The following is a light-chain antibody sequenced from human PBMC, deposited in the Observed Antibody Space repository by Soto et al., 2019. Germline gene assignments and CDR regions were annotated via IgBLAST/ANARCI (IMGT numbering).Light chain of an antibody. Sequence: QSVLTQPPSVSGAPGQRVTISCTGSSSNIGGGYDVHWYQQLPGTAPKVLIYGNSNRPSGVPDRFSGSKSGTSASLAITGLQAEDEADYYCQSYDSSLSGSVFGGGTQVTVL. CDR2: GNS. V-gene: IGLV1-40*01. CDR1: SSNIGGGYD. CDR3: QSYDSSLSGSV. J-gene: IGLJ3*02.